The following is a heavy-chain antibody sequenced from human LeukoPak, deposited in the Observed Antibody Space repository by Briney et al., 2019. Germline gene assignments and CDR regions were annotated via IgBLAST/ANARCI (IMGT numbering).Heavy chain of an antibody. CDR3: AREYGVVPAAIIRYYYYGMDA. D-gene: IGHD2-2*02. Sequence: PGGSLRLSCAASGFTFSSYWMSWVRQAPGKGLEWVANIKQDGSEKYYVDSVKGRFTISRDNAKNSLYLQMNSLRAEDTAVYYCAREYGVVPAAIIRYYYYGMDAWGQGTTVTVSS. CDR2: IKQDGSEK. V-gene: IGHV3-7*01. J-gene: IGHJ6*02. CDR1: GFTFSSYW.